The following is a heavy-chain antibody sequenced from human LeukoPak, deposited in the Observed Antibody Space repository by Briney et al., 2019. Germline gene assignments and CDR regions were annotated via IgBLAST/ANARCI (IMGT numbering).Heavy chain of an antibody. CDR2: IHPSGGGT. CDR1: GYTFTSNS. J-gene: IGHJ4*02. D-gene: IGHD5-18*01. V-gene: IGHV1-46*01. Sequence: ASVKVSCKASGYTFTSNSIHWVRQAPGQGLEWMGVIHPSGGGTNYAPKFQGRVTMTRDTSTTTVFMELSSLTSEDTAIYYCARVEMDPAMVTNYFDYWGQGTLVTVSS. CDR3: ARVEMDPAMVTNYFDY.